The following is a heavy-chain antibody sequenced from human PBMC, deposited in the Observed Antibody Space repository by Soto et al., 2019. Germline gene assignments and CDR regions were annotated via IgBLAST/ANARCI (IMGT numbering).Heavy chain of an antibody. CDR3: AKEPLAQGSGGYADY. Sequence: EMQLLESGGGLVQPGGSPRLSCAASGFSFSNYAMSWVRQAPGKGLEWVSAISGNGGTTYYAGSVRGRFTISRDNSKNTLYLQMNSLRDDDTALYYCAKEPLAQGSGGYADYWGQGALVTISS. V-gene: IGHV3-23*01. D-gene: IGHD6-19*01. J-gene: IGHJ4*02. CDR2: ISGNGGTT. CDR1: GFSFSNYA.